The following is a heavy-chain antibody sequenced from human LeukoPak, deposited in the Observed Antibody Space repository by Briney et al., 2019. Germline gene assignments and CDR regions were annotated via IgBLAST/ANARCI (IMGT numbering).Heavy chain of an antibody. V-gene: IGHV3-21*01. Sequence: GGSLRLSCAASEFTFNTYSMNWVRQAPGKGLEWVSSISSSSSYIYYADSVKGRFTISRDNAKNSLYLQMNSLRAEDTAVYYCARDRAAVVLDYWGQGTLVTVSS. J-gene: IGHJ4*02. D-gene: IGHD6-19*01. CDR1: EFTFNTYS. CDR3: ARDRAAVVLDY. CDR2: ISSSSSYI.